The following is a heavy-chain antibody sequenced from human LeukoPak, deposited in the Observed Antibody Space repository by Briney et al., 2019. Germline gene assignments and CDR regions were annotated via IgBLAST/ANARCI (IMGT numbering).Heavy chain of an antibody. CDR3: ARSPDSGDYYYYYYMDV. V-gene: IGHV1-8*03. Sequence: WASVKVSCKASGYTFTSYDINWVRQAPGQGLEWTGWMNPNSGNTGYAQKFQGRVTITRNTSISTAYMELSSLRSEDTAVYYCARSPDSGDYYYYYYMDVWGKGTTVTVSS. J-gene: IGHJ6*03. CDR1: GYTFTSYD. CDR2: MNPNSGNT. D-gene: IGHD3-10*01.